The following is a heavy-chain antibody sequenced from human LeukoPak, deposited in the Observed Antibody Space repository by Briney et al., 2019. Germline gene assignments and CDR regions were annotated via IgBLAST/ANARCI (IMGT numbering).Heavy chain of an antibody. CDR2: IYNSGST. J-gene: IGHJ4*02. V-gene: IGHV4-39*01. D-gene: IGHD4-23*01. CDR1: GGSISSRTSF. Sequence: SETLSLTCTVSGGSISSRTSFWGWIRQPPGTGLEWIGSIYNSGSTYYNPSLKSRVTISADTSKRQFSLRLTSVTAADTAVYYCARLSKSVAQIGTYWGPGTLVTVSS. CDR3: ARLSKSVAQIGTY.